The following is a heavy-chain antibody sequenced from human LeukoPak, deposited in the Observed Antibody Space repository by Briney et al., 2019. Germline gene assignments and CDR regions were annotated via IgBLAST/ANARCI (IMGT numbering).Heavy chain of an antibody. CDR3: AKEPDYSNYVGYFDY. V-gene: IGHV3-21*04. CDR2: ISSSSSYI. D-gene: IGHD4-11*01. Sequence: GGSLRLSCAASGFTFSSYSMNWVRQAPGKGLEWVSSISSSSSYIYYADSVKGRFTISRDNAKNSLYLQMNSLRAEDTAVYYCAKEPDYSNYVGYFDYWGQGTLVTVSS. J-gene: IGHJ4*02. CDR1: GFTFSSYS.